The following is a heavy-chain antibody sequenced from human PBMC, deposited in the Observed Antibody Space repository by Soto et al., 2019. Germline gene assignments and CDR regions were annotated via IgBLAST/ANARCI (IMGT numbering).Heavy chain of an antibody. Sequence: QVQLVESGGGLVEPGGSLRLSCATSGFTFSDHYMSWIRQAPGKWLAWVAYISGSGFTIYNADSVKGRFTITRDNAKNSVYLHMDSLRAEDTAVYYCARNTLSAAGSDNYGLDAWGRGTTVAVSS. J-gene: IGHJ6*02. D-gene: IGHD6-13*01. V-gene: IGHV3-11*01. CDR2: ISGSGFTI. CDR3: ARNTLSAAGSDNYGLDA. CDR1: GFTFSDHY.